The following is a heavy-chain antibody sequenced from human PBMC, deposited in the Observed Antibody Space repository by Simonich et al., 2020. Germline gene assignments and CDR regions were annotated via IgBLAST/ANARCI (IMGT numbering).Heavy chain of an antibody. V-gene: IGHV3-7*01. Sequence: EVQLVESGGGLVQPGGSLRLSCAASGFTFSSYWMSWGHAPGKGLEWVANIKQDGSEKYYVDSVKGRFTISRDNAKNSLYLQMNSLRAEDTAVYYCARDVRRDGFDYWGQGTLVTVSS. CDR3: ARDVRRDGFDY. CDR2: IKQDGSEK. CDR1: GFTFSSYW. J-gene: IGHJ4*02.